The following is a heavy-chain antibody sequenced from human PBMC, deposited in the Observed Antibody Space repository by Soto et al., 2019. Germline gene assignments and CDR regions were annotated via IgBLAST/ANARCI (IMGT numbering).Heavy chain of an antibody. J-gene: IGHJ5*02. D-gene: IGHD2-15*01. CDR3: AREGPPDIAWFDP. CDR1: GGTFSIYT. CDR2: SA. V-gene: IGHV1-69*01. Sequence: QVQLVPSGAEVKKPGSSAKVSCKASGGTFSIYTISWVRKAPGPGLEWMGGSANSAQKFPGRLTVTADESTSTVYLELSSLPSEDTAVYYCAREGPPDIAWFDPWGQGTLVSVSS.